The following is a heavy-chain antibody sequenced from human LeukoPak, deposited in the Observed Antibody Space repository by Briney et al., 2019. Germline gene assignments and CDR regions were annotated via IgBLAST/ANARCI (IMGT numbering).Heavy chain of an antibody. CDR2: IYSDAST. J-gene: IGHJ6*02. CDR3: ARPNYVWRTYRGAIDV. Sequence: GGSLRLSCAASGFTVTSNYMSWVRQAPGKGLEWVSVIYSDASTYYADSVKGRFTISRHNSKNTLYLQMNSLRTEDTAVYYCARPNYVWRTYRGAIDVWGQGTTVTVSS. CDR1: GFTVTSNY. V-gene: IGHV3-53*04. D-gene: IGHD3-16*01.